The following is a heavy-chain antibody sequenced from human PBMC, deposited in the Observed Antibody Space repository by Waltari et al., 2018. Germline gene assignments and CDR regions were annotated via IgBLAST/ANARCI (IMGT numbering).Heavy chain of an antibody. CDR3: ASLGFAPDYVDY. J-gene: IGHJ4*02. CDR2: VSPIFGKA. Sequence: VQLVQSGAEVKKPGSSVKVSCKASGGTFSSYAISWVRQAPGQGLEWMGGVSPIFGKANDAQKFQGRVTITADESTRTAYMELSSLRSEDTAVYYCASLGFAPDYVDYWGQGTLVTVSS. CDR1: GGTFSSYA. V-gene: IGHV1-69*01.